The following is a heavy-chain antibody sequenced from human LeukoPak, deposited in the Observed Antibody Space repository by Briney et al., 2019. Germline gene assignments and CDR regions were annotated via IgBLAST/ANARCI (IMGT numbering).Heavy chain of an antibody. CDR2: MNPNSGNT. J-gene: IGHJ4*02. CDR1: GYTFTSYD. D-gene: IGHD3-3*01. V-gene: IGHV1-8*01. CDR3: ARSSGFWSGYYFDY. Sequence: ASVKVSCKASGYTFTSYDINWVRQATGQGLEWMGWMNPNSGNTGYAQKFQGRVTMTRNTSISTAYMELSSLRSEDTAVYYCARSSGFWSGYYFDYWGQGTLVTVSS.